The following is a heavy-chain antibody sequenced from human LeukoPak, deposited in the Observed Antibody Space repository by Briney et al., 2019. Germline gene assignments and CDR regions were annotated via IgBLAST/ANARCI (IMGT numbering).Heavy chain of an antibody. J-gene: IGHJ4*02. CDR2: INHSGST. CDR3: ARHGGGYCSGGSCYATFDY. CDR1: GGSISSYY. V-gene: IGHV4-34*01. D-gene: IGHD2-15*01. Sequence: PSETLSLTCTVSGGSISSYYWSWIRQPPGKGLEWIGEINHSGSTNYNPSLKSRVTISVDTSKNQFSLKLSSVTAADTAVYYCARHGGGYCSGGSCYATFDYWGQGTLVTVSS.